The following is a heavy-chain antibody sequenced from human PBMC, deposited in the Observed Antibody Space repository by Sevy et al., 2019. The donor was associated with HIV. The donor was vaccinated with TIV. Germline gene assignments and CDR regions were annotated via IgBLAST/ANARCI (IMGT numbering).Heavy chain of an antibody. CDR2: ISGSGGST. V-gene: IGHV3-23*01. CDR1: GFTFSSYA. D-gene: IGHD3-22*01. CDR3: AKDHGASSGYSPKYFQH. Sequence: GGSLRLSCAASGFTFSSYAMCWVRQAPGKGLEWVSAISGSGGSTYYADSVKGRFTISRDNSKNTLYLQMNSLRAEDTAVYYCAKDHGASSGYSPKYFQHWGQGTLVTVSS. J-gene: IGHJ1*01.